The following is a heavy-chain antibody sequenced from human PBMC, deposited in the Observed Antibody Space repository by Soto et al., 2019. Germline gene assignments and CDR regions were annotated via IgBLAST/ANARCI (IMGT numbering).Heavy chain of an antibody. CDR1: GFTFSSYS. D-gene: IGHD2-2*02. V-gene: IGHV3-48*02. Sequence: PGGSLRLSCAASGFTFSSYSMNWVRQAPGKGLEWVAYIRSSGSPIYYADSVRGRFTISRDNAKNSLYLQMNSLRDEDTAVYYCARDPHTLDYWGQGTLVTVSS. CDR2: IRSSGSPI. J-gene: IGHJ4*02. CDR3: ARDPHTLDY.